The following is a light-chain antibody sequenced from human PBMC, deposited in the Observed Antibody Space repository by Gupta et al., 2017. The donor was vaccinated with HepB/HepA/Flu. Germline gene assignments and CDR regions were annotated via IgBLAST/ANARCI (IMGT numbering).Light chain of an antibody. Sequence: DIVMTQSPDSLAVSLGERATFSCKSSQSLLYSSNNKNYLAWYQQRPGQPPKLLIYWASTRESGVPDRFSGSESGTDFTLTISSLQAEDVAIYYCRQEDYTPSTFGQGTKVEI. CDR2: WAS. J-gene: IGKJ1*01. V-gene: IGKV4-1*01. CDR3: RQEDYTPST. CDR1: QSLLYSSNNKNY.